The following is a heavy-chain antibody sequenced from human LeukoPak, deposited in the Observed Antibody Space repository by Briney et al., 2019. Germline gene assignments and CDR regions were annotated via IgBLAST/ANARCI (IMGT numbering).Heavy chain of an antibody. V-gene: IGHV4-30-2*01. CDR2: IYHSGST. D-gene: IGHD2-15*01. CDR3: ARDEYCSGGSCYSGVISFFREHPTQLRPKYNWFDP. Sequence: PSQTLSLTRAVSGGSLSNGGYSWSWLRQPPGKGLEWIGYIYHSGSTYYNPSLKSRVTMSVDRSKSHFSLNLSSVTPEDTAVYYCARDEYCSGGSCYSGVISFFREHPTQLRPKYNWFDPWGQGTLVTVSS. J-gene: IGHJ5*02. CDR1: GGSLSNGGYS.